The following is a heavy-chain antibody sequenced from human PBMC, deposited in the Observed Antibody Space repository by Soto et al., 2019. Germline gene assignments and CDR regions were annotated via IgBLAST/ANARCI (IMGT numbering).Heavy chain of an antibody. CDR1: SGSISSSNW. CDR3: ARLYGATVTTYFYYYMDV. J-gene: IGHJ6*03. D-gene: IGHD4-17*01. V-gene: IGHV4-4*02. Sequence: QVQLQESGPGLVKPSGTLSLTCAVSSGSISSSNWWSWVRQPPGKGLEWIGEIYHSGSTNYNPSLKQRVTISVDKSRNQFSLKLNSVTAADTAVYYCARLYGATVTTYFYYYMDVWGKGTTVAVSS. CDR2: IYHSGST.